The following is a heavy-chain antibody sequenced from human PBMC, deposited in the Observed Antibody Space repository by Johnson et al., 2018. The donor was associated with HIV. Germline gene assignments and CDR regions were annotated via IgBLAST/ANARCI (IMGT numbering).Heavy chain of an antibody. CDR1: GFTFSSYA. CDR3: ARGGAYCGGDCNAFDI. V-gene: IGHV3-30*04. J-gene: IGHJ3*02. CDR2: ISYDGSDK. Sequence: QVQLVESGGGVVQPGRSLRLSCAASGFTFSSYAMHWVRQAPAKGLEWVAVISYDGSDKYYADSVKGRFTISRDSSKNTLYLQMNSLRAEDTAVYYCARGGAYCGGDCNAFDIWGQGTMVTVSS. D-gene: IGHD2-21*02.